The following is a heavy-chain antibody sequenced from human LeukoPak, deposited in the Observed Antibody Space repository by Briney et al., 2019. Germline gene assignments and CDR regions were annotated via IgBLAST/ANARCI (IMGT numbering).Heavy chain of an antibody. V-gene: IGHV3-9*01. CDR3: AKDSGGTYYDFWSAFDP. D-gene: IGHD3-3*01. CDR2: ISWNSGSI. J-gene: IGHJ5*02. CDR1: GFTFDDYA. Sequence: GGSLRLSCAASGFTFDDYAMHWVRQAPGKGLEWVSGISWNSGSIGYADSVKGRFTISRDNAKNSLYLQMNSLRAEDTALYYCAKDSGGTYYDFWSAFDPWGQGTLVTVSS.